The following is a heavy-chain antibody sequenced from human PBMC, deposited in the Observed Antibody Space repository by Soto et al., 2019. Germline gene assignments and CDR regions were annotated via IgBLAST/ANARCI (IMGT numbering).Heavy chain of an antibody. V-gene: IGHV3-11*06. CDR2: ISSSSSYT. Sequence: LRLSCAASGFTFSDYYMSWIRQAPGKGLEWVSYISSSSSYTNYADSVKGRFTISRDNAKNSLYLQMNSLRAEDTAVYYCARDRIVVVPAAGYYYYYYGMDVWGQGTTVTVSS. CDR1: GFTFSDYY. J-gene: IGHJ6*02. D-gene: IGHD2-2*01. CDR3: ARDRIVVVPAAGYYYYYYGMDV.